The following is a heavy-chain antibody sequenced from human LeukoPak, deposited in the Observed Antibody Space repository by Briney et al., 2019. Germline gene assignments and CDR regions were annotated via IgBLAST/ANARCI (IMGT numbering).Heavy chain of an antibody. V-gene: IGHV3-72*01. Sequence: PGGSLRLSCAASGFIFSDHYMDWVRQEPGKGLEWVGRIRKKDNSYTTEYAASVKGRFTISRDDSRNSLYLQMNSLKTEDTAVYYCVRVVVKSGSYFFDYWGQGTVVTVSS. D-gene: IGHD1-26*01. J-gene: IGHJ4*02. CDR1: GFIFSDHY. CDR3: VRVVVKSGSYFFDY. CDR2: IRKKDNSYTT.